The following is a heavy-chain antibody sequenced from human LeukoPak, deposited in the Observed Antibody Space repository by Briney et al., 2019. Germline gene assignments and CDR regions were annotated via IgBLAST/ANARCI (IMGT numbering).Heavy chain of an antibody. CDR2: ISGSGGST. D-gene: IGHD1/OR15-1a*01. Sequence: QPGGSLRLSCAASGFTFSSYGMSWVRQAPGKGLEWVSVISGSGGSTYYADSVKGRFTISRDNSKNTLYLQMNSLKTEDTAVYYCTTLVTARTGTIYYYYYYMDVWGKGTTVTVSS. CDR3: TTLVTARTGTIYYYYYYMDV. J-gene: IGHJ6*03. V-gene: IGHV3-23*01. CDR1: GFTFSSYG.